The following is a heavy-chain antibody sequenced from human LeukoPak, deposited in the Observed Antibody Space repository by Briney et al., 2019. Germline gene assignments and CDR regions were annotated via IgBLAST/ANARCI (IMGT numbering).Heavy chain of an antibody. CDR1: GFTFSSYG. CDR2: ISYDGSNK. CDR3: ARSLKVSAALDVFDI. D-gene: IGHD2-2*01. Sequence: GGSLRLPCAASGFTFSSYGMHWVRQAPGKGLEWVAVISYDGSNKYYADSVKGRFTISRDNSKNTLYLQMNSLRAEDTAVYFCARSLKVSAALDVFDIWGQGTMVTVSS. V-gene: IGHV3-30*03. J-gene: IGHJ3*02.